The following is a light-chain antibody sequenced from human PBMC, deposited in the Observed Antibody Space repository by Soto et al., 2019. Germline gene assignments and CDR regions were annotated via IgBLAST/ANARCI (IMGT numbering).Light chain of an antibody. CDR2: GAS. Sequence: DIQMTQYPSTLSATAGDRVTITCRASQSISAWLAWYQKKPGKAPKLLISGASSLQSGVPSRFSASGSGTDFTLTITSLQPEDFATYYCQQTNSFPFTFGQGTRLEIK. V-gene: IGKV1-12*01. CDR3: QQTNSFPFT. J-gene: IGKJ5*01. CDR1: QSISAW.